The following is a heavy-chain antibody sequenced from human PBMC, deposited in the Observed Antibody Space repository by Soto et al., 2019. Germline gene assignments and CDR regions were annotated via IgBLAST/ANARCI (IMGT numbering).Heavy chain of an antibody. CDR3: ARDLIAPTTSFDP. D-gene: IGHD1-26*01. Sequence: PWETLFLTCTVSGGSIDGGDYYWSWIRQPPGKGRGGFVYVYYSETTNYNPFLKSRVTLSLDKSNNQFSLKMNSVTAADTAVYYCARDLIAPTTSFDPWGQGTLVTSPQ. J-gene: IGHJ5*02. CDR2: VYYSETT. V-gene: IGHV4-61*08. CDR1: GGSIDGGDYY.